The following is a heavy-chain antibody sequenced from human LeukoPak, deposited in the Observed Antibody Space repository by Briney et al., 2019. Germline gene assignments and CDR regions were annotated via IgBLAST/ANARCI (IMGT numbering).Heavy chain of an antibody. V-gene: IGHV1-24*01. CDR1: GYTLTELS. CDR2: FDPEDGET. D-gene: IGHD2-2*02. Sequence: ASVKVSCKVSGYTLTELSMHWVRQAPGKGREWMGGFDPEDGETIYAQKFQGRVTMTEDTSTDTAYMELSSLRSEDTAVYYCATSVVPAAIQLHGAFDIWGQGTMVTVSS. CDR3: ATSVVPAAIQLHGAFDI. J-gene: IGHJ3*02.